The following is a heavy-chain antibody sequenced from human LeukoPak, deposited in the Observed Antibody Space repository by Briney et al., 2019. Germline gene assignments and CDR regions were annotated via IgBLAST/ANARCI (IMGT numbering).Heavy chain of an antibody. CDR1: GFSRSPSGVG. D-gene: IGHD1-26*01. V-gene: IGHV2-5*02. J-gene: IGHJ4*02. Sequence: SGPTLVKPTQTLTLTCSFSGFSRSPSGVGVGWVRQPPGKALEWLALIYWDDDRRYSPSLKSRLTITKDTSKNQVVLTMTNMDPVDTATYYCAQNARLLGTTKIPGSFDYWGQGTLVTVSS. CDR3: AQNARLLGTTKIPGSFDY. CDR2: IYWDDDR.